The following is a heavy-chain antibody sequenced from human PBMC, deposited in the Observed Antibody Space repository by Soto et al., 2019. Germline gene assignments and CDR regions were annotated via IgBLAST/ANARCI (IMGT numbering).Heavy chain of an antibody. Sequence: SETLSLTCAVYGGSFSGYYWSWIRQPPGKGLEWIGEINHSGSTDYNPSLKSRVTISVDTSKNQFSLKLSSVTAADTAVYYCASRGYYGSGSPKKPFDYWGQGTLVTVSS. CDR2: INHSGST. V-gene: IGHV4-34*01. J-gene: IGHJ4*02. D-gene: IGHD3-10*01. CDR1: GGSFSGYY. CDR3: ASRGYYGSGSPKKPFDY.